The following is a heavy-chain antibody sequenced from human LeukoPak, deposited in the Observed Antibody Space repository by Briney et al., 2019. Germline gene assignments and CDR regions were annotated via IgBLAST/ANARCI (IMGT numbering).Heavy chain of an antibody. Sequence: GGSLRLSCAASGFTFDDYAMHWVRQAPGKGLVWVSRINSDGSSTSYADSVKGRFTISRDNSKNTLYLQMNSLRAEDTAVYYCARDFASTYYYDSSGINWGQGTLVTVSS. J-gene: IGHJ4*02. CDR3: ARDFASTYYYDSSGIN. D-gene: IGHD3-22*01. CDR2: INSDGSST. CDR1: GFTFDDYA. V-gene: IGHV3-74*01.